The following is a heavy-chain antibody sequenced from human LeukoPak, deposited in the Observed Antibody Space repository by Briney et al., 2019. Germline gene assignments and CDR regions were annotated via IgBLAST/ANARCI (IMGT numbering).Heavy chain of an antibody. CDR3: AREERGKIH. D-gene: IGHD1-1*01. J-gene: IGHJ1*01. CDR1: GGTLTNYY. Sequence: WASVKVSCKASGGTLTNYYTHWVRQAPGQGLEWMGIINPRGTSTRNAQKFQGRVTMTRDTSTSTVYMELTSLRSGDTAVYYCAREERGKIHWGQGTTVTVPS. CDR2: INPRGTST. V-gene: IGHV1-46*01.